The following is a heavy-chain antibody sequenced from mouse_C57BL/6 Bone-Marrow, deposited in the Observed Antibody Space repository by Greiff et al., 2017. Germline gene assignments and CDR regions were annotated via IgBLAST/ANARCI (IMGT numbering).Heavy chain of an antibody. J-gene: IGHJ3*01. D-gene: IGHD1-1*01. CDR2: ISDGGGYT. Sequence: EVQLVESGGGLVKPGGSLKLSCAASGFTFSSYAMSWVRQTPEKRLEWVATISDGGGYTYYPDNVKGRFTISRDNAKNNLYLQMSHLKSEDTAMYYCARDGPFYYGSSPFAYWGQGTLVTVSA. V-gene: IGHV5-4*01. CDR1: GFTFSSYA. CDR3: ARDGPFYYGSSPFAY.